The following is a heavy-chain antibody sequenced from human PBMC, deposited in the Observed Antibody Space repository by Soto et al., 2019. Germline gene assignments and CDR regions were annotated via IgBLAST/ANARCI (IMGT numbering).Heavy chain of an antibody. CDR3: ARGSYDSYAGFFGMDV. CDR2: IIPFSGTV. J-gene: IGHJ6*02. D-gene: IGHD3-10*01. V-gene: IGHV1-69*01. CDR1: GGSFMSQA. Sequence: QVQVVQSGAEVKKPGSSVKVSCKTSGGSFMSQAISWVRQAPGQGPEWMGGIIPFSGTVTYTQRFQGRLTLTADEPTKPAYMELSSLRSEDTAVYYCARGSYDSYAGFFGMDVWGQGTKVTVS.